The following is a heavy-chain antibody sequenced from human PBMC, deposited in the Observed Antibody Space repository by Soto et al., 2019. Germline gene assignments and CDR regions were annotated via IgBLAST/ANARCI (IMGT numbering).Heavy chain of an antibody. Sequence: QVLLQESGPGLVQPSGTLSLSCAVSGVSISSNYYWGWVRQPPGKGLEWLGDISHIGSVNYSPSLMSRVTISMDRSENQFSLKLNSVTVADTAVYYCVRSFGWYAIDPWGQGTLVIVSS. J-gene: IGHJ5*02. CDR1: GVSISSNYY. V-gene: IGHV4-4*02. CDR3: VRSFGWYAIDP. D-gene: IGHD6-19*01. CDR2: ISHIGSV.